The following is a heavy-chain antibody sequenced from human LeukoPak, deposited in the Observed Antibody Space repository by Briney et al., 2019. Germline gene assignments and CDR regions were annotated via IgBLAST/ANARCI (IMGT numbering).Heavy chain of an antibody. V-gene: IGHV3-21*01. CDR2: ISSSSCYI. CDR1: GFTFSSYS. D-gene: IGHD1-26*01. Sequence: GGSLRLPCAASGFTFSSYSMNWVRQAPGKGLEWVSSISSSSCYIYYADSVKGRFTISRDNSKNTLYLQMNSLRAEDTAVYYCAKDRVRGSYPDAFDIWGQGTMVTVSS. J-gene: IGHJ3*02. CDR3: AKDRVRGSYPDAFDI.